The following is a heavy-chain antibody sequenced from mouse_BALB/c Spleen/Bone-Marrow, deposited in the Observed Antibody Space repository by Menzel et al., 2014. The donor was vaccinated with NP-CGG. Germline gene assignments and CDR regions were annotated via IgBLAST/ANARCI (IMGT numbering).Heavy chain of an antibody. D-gene: IGHD1-2*01. Sequence: VQLQESGAELVRPGASGKLSCKASGYTFTSYWTNWVKQRPEQGLEWIGRIDPYDSETHYNQKFKDKAILTVDKSSSTAYMQLSSLTSEDSAVYYCARGGGSYAMDYWGQGTSVTVSS. J-gene: IGHJ4*01. V-gene: IGHV1-74*04. CDR2: IDPYDSET. CDR3: ARGGGSYAMDY. CDR1: GYTFTSYW.